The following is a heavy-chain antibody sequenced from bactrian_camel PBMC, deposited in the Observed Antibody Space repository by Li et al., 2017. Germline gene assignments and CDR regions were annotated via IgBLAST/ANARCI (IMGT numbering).Heavy chain of an antibody. V-gene: IGHV3S55*01. CDR3: AADPYYGMNALNPGRYNH. CDR2: IRSDGAT. J-gene: IGHJ4*01. Sequence: VQLVESGGGSVQAEGSLRLSCTASGLTFADSDMGWYRQAAGNECELVSSIRSDGATYYADSVKGRFTISQDNAKNTVYLQMNSMKPEDTAVYYCAADPYYGMNALNPGRYNHWGQGTQVTVS. D-gene: IGHD3*01. CDR1: GLTFADSD.